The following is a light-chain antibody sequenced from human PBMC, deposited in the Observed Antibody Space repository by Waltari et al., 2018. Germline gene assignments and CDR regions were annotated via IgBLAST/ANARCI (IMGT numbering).Light chain of an antibody. CDR1: SSDVGGYNY. CDR2: DVS. V-gene: IGLV2-14*01. J-gene: IGLJ1*01. CDR3: SSYTSSSTFV. Sequence: LTQPASVSGSPGQSITISCTGTSSDVGGYNYVSWYQQHPGKAPKLMIYDVSKRPSGVSNRFSGSKSGNTASLTISGLQAEDEADYYCSSYTSSSTFVFGTGTKVTVL.